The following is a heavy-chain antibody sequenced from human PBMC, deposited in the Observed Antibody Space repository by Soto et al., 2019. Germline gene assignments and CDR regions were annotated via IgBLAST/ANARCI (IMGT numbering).Heavy chain of an antibody. D-gene: IGHD2-15*01. J-gene: IGHJ5*02. CDR3: ARDSDCSGGSCYPTPNWFDP. Sequence: PGGSLRLSCAASGFTLSDYYMSWIRQAPGKGLEWVSYISSSGSTIYYADSVKGRFTISRDNAKNSLYLQMNSLRAEDTAVYYCARDSDCSGGSCYPTPNWFDPWGQGTLVTVSS. V-gene: IGHV3-11*01. CDR2: ISSSGSTI. CDR1: GFTLSDYY.